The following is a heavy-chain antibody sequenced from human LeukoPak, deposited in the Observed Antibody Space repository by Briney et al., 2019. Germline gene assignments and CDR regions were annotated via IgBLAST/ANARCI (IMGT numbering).Heavy chain of an antibody. J-gene: IGHJ4*02. CDR3: ARGGYSGYPSLDY. CDR1: GFTFSSYW. CDR2: ISYDGSNK. Sequence: GGSLRLSCAASGFTFSSYWMSWVRQAPGKGLEWVAVISYDGSNKYYADSVKGRFTISRDNSKNTLYLQMNSLRAEDAAVYYCARGGYSGYPSLDYWGQGTLVTVSS. D-gene: IGHD5-12*01. V-gene: IGHV3-30*03.